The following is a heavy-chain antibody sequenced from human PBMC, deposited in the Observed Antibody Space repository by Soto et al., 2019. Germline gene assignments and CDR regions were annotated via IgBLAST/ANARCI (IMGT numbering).Heavy chain of an antibody. CDR3: AKGEGSSSVTEH. CDR1: GFPLRKYA. J-gene: IGHJ4*02. D-gene: IGHD6-13*01. Sequence: EVQLLESGGGLVQPGGSLRLSCSASGFPLRKYAMTWVRQAPGKGLEWISAISGDGGTTFYADSVKGRFTISRDNSKNTLFLQMSRLRGEDTAVYYCAKGEGSSSVTEHWGPGILVTVSP. V-gene: IGHV3-23*01. CDR2: ISGDGGTT.